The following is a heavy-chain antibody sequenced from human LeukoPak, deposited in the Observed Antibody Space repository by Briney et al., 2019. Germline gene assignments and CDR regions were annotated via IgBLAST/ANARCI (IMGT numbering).Heavy chain of an antibody. J-gene: IGHJ4*02. V-gene: IGHV3-23*01. CDR3: ARDREYSYGFFDY. CDR2: ISGSGGST. Sequence: GGSLRLSCAASGFTFDNYAMSWVRQAPGKGLEWVSSISGSGGSTYYADSLKGRFTISRDNSKNTLYLQMNSLRAEDTAVYYCARDREYSYGFFDYWGQGTLVTVSS. CDR1: GFTFDNYA. D-gene: IGHD5-18*01.